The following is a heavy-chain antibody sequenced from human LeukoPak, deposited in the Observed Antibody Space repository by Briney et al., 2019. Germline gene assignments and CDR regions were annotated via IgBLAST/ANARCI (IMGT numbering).Heavy chain of an antibody. V-gene: IGHV4-59*01. CDR1: GGSISSYY. D-gene: IGHD3-10*01. CDR2: IYYSGST. CDR3: ARAVRGAFDI. J-gene: IGHJ3*02. Sequence: SETLSHTCTVSGGSISSYYWSWIRQPPGKGLEWIGYIYYSGSTNYNPSLKSRVTISVDTSKNQFSLKLSSVTAADTAVYYCARAVRGAFDIWGQGTMVTVSS.